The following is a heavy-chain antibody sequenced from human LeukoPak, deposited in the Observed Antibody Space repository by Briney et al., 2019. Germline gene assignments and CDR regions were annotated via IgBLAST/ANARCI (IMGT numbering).Heavy chain of an antibody. CDR1: GFTFSSYS. V-gene: IGHV3-21*01. CDR2: ISSSSSYI. D-gene: IGHD5-12*01. CDR3: AKEGDIVATIEYFQH. J-gene: IGHJ1*01. Sequence: GGSLRLSCAASGFTFSSYSMNWVRQAPGKGLEWVSSISSSSSYIYYADSVKGRFTISRDNAKNSLYLQMNSLRAEDTAVYYCAKEGDIVATIEYFQHWGQGTLVTVSS.